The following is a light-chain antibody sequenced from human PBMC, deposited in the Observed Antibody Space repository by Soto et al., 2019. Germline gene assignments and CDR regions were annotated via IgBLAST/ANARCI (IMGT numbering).Light chain of an antibody. CDR2: GDV. V-gene: IGLV1-40*01. Sequence: QPVLTQPPSVSGAPGQRVTISCTGSSSNIGAGYDVHWYQQLPGTAPKLLIFGDVNRPSGVPDRFSGSKSGTSASLAITGLQAEDEADYYCQSYDTSLSGPVVFGGGTKLTVL. CDR1: SSNIGAGYD. J-gene: IGLJ2*01. CDR3: QSYDTSLSGPVV.